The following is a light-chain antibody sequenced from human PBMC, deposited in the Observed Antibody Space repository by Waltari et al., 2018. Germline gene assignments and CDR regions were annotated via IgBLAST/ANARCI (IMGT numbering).Light chain of an antibody. Sequence: YELTQPSSVSVSPGQTARIPCSADTLPKPYTYWYQHKPGQAPVLTFYTDRDRPSGIPELFSVSSSGTTVTLIIRGVQAEDEADYYCQSADNGGGYPNWVFGGGTKLTVL. V-gene: IGLV3-25*03. CDR3: QSADNGGGYPNWV. J-gene: IGLJ3*02. CDR2: TDR. CDR1: TLPKPY.